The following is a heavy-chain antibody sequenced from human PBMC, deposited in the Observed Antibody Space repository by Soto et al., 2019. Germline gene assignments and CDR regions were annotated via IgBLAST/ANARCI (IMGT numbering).Heavy chain of an antibody. CDR3: AREFKGQLANY. CDR1: GFTFSSYW. V-gene: IGHV3-7*05. CDR2: IKQDGSEK. J-gene: IGHJ4*02. D-gene: IGHD6-13*01. Sequence: EVQLVESGGGLVQPGGSLRLSCAASGFTFSSYWMSWVRRAPGKGLEWVANIKQDGSEKYYVDSVKGRFTISRDNAKNSLYLQMNSLRAEDTAVYYCAREFKGQLANYWGQGTLVTVSS.